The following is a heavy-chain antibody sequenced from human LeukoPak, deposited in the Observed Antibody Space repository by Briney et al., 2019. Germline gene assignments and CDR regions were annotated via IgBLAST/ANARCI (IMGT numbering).Heavy chain of an antibody. V-gene: IGHV1-69*05. D-gene: IGHD4-17*01. CDR1: GGTFSSYA. J-gene: IGHJ4*02. CDR2: IIPIFGTA. Sequence: ASVKVSCKASGGTFSSYAISWVRQAPGQGLEWMGGIIPIFGTANYAQKFQGRVTITTDESTSTAYMELRSLRSDDTAVYYCARGYGDYRGYYFDYWGQGTLVTVSS. CDR3: ARGYGDYRGYYFDY.